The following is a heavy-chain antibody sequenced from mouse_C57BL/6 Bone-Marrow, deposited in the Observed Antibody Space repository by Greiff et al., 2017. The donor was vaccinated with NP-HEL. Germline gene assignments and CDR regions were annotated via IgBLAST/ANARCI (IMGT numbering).Heavy chain of an antibody. V-gene: IGHV1-74*01. J-gene: IGHJ3*01. Sequence: QVQLQQPGAELVKPGASVKVSCKASGYTFTSYWLHWVKQRPGQGLEWIGRIHPSDSDTNYNQKFKGKATLTVDKSSSTAYMQLSSLTSEDSAVYYCEIGGSSGYGFAYWGQGTLVTVSA. CDR1: GYTFTSYW. D-gene: IGHD3-2*02. CDR2: IHPSDSDT. CDR3: EIGGSSGYGFAY.